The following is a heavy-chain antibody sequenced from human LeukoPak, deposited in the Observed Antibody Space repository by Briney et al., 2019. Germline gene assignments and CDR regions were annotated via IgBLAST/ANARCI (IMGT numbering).Heavy chain of an antibody. J-gene: IGHJ6*03. D-gene: IGHD5-12*01. CDR3: VRAEIVPGRTSFYYYYMDV. Sequence: TGGSLRLSCAASGFTFSSYGMHWVRQAPGKGLEWVTFIHSDGENFYSADSVKGRLTVSRDNSKNTLYLQMNSLIIEDTVVYYCVRAEIVPGRTSFYYYYMDVWGKGTTVTVTS. CDR2: IHSDGENF. V-gene: IGHV3-30*02. CDR1: GFTFSSYG.